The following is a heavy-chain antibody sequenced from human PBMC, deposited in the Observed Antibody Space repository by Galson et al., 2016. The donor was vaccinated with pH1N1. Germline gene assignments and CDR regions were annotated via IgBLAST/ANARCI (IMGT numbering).Heavy chain of an antibody. D-gene: IGHD3-22*01. J-gene: IGHJ4*02. V-gene: IGHV3-23*01. CDR3: VQEDSRGYSYFLEN. CDR1: GFTFRLHG. CDR2: ISGGGGDK. Sequence: SLRLSCAASGFTFRLHGMCWVRQAFGKGLEWVAYISGGGGDKFYAESVRGRFTISRDNAYSTVSLQVDRLTVDDTAISYCVQEDSRGYSYFLENWGQGTPVTVSS.